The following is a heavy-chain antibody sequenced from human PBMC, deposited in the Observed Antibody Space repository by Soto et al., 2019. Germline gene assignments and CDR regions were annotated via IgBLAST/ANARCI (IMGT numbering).Heavy chain of an antibody. CDR1: GFTFSSYG. D-gene: IGHD2-15*01. CDR2: MSWDGSDE. V-gene: IGHV3-30*18. CDR3: AKEGCSGGICYGFDY. Sequence: VQLVESGGGVGQPGRSLRLSCAASGFTFSSYGMHWVRQAPGKGLEWVAVMSWDGSDEFYEETVKGRFTVSRDNSRNTLYLKMNSLSPEDTAVYYCAKEGCSGGICYGFDYWGQGTLVTVSS. J-gene: IGHJ4*02.